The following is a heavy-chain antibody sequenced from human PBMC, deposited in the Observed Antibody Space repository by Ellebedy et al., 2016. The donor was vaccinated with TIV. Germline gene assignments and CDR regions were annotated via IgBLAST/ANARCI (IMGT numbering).Heavy chain of an antibody. CDR2: IWYDGSNR. J-gene: IGHJ4*02. CDR3: ARDSYSFDSSGYYFDY. CDR1: GFTFSNYG. Sequence: GESLKISXAASGFTFSNYGMHWVRQAPGKGLEWVAGIWYDGSNRNYADSVKGRFTIPRDNSKNTLYLQMNSLRAEDTAVYYCARDSYSFDSSGYYFDYWGQGTLVTVSS. V-gene: IGHV3-33*01. D-gene: IGHD3-22*01.